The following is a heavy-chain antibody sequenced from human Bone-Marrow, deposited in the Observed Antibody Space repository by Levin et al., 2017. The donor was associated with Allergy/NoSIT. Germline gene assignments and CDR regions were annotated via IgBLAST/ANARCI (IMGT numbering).Heavy chain of an antibody. CDR1: GGSFSDYS. CDR3: ARGRSSARDRVWGSYRSAGGTNWFDP. D-gene: IGHD3-16*02. Sequence: GSLRLSCAVNGGSFSDYSWSWIRQPPGKGLEWIGEINHSGSTNYSPSLKSRVTISIDTSKTQFSLKLSFVTAADTAVYFCARGRSSARDRVWGSYRSAGGTNWFDPWGQGTLVTVSS. J-gene: IGHJ5*02. V-gene: IGHV4-34*01. CDR2: INHSGST.